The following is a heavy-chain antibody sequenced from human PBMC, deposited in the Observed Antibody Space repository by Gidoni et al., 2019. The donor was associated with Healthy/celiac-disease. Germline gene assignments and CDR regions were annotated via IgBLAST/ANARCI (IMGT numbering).Heavy chain of an antibody. CDR2: IYHSGST. D-gene: IGHD2-2*01. V-gene: IGHV4-4*02. CDR1: GGSISSSNW. J-gene: IGHJ5*02. Sequence: QVQLQESGPGLVKPSGTLSLTCAVSGGSISSSNWWRWVRQPPGKGLEWIGEIYHSGSTNYNPSLKSRVTISVDKSKNQFSLKLSSVTAADTAVYYCARDRCSSTSCYGRGEGWFDPWGQGTLVTVSS. CDR3: ARDRCSSTSCYGRGEGWFDP.